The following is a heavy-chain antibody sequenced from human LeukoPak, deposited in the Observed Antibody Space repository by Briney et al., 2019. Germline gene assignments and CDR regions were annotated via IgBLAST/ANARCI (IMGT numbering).Heavy chain of an antibody. J-gene: IGHJ4*02. D-gene: IGHD3-22*01. Sequence: QPGGSLRLSCAVSGFTFSSYWMNWVRQAPGKGLEWVANINQDGSEKYYVDSVKGRFTISRDNAKNSLYLQMNSLRAEDTAMYHCARVTGDTSSYRPCNYWGQGTLVTVSS. CDR2: INQDGSEK. CDR3: ARVTGDTSSYRPCNY. V-gene: IGHV3-7*01. CDR1: GFTFSSYW.